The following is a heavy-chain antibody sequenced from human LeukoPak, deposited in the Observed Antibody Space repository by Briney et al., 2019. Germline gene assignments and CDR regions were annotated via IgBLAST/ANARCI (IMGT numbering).Heavy chain of an antibody. CDR3: ARAPRIAAAGTVYYYYMDV. V-gene: IGHV4-30-4*02. D-gene: IGHD6-13*01. Sequence: SETLSLTCTVSGGSISSGDYYWSWIRQPPGKGLEWIGYIYYSGSTYYSPSLKSRVTISLDTSKNRFSLKLSSVTAADTAVYYCARAPRIAAAGTVYYYYMDVWGKGTTVTVSS. CDR1: GGSISSGDYY. CDR2: IYYSGST. J-gene: IGHJ6*03.